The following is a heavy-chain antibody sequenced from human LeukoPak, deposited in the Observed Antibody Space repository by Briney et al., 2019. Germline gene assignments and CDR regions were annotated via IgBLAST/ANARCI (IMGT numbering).Heavy chain of an antibody. CDR3: AREGTSRTTHFDY. Sequence: GGSLRLSCAASGFTFSNYAMSWVRQAPGKGLEWVSYISSSSSTIYYADSVKGRFTISRDNAKNSLYLQMNSLRDEDTAVYYCAREGTSRTTHFDYWGQGTLVTVSS. CDR2: ISSSSSTI. V-gene: IGHV3-48*02. J-gene: IGHJ4*02. D-gene: IGHD1-7*01. CDR1: GFTFSNYA.